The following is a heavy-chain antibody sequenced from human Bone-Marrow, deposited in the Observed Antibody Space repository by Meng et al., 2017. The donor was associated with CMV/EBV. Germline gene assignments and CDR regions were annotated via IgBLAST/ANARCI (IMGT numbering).Heavy chain of an antibody. Sequence: SETLSLTCAVYGGSFSGYYWSWIRQPPGKGLEWIGEINHSGSTNYNPSLKSRVTISVDTSKDQFSLKLSSVTAADTAVYYGATLSGYCSGGSCYPDVWGQGTLVTVSS. CDR2: INHSGST. CDR3: ATLSGYCSGGSCYPDV. J-gene: IGHJ4*02. CDR1: GGSFSGYY. D-gene: IGHD2-15*01. V-gene: IGHV4-34*01.